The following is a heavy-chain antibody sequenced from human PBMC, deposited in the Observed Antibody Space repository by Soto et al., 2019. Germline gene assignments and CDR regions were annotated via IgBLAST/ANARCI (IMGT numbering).Heavy chain of an antibody. J-gene: IGHJ6*02. CDR1: GFTFSSYG. CDR3: AKDAVTSAHYYYGMDV. Sequence: QVQLVESGGGVVQPGRSLRLSCAASGFTFSSYGMHWVRQAPGKGLEWVAVISYDGSNKYYADSVKGRFTISRDNSKNTLYLQMNSLRAEDTAVYYCAKDAVTSAHYYYGMDVWGQGTTVTVSS. V-gene: IGHV3-30*18. D-gene: IGHD4-17*01. CDR2: ISYDGSNK.